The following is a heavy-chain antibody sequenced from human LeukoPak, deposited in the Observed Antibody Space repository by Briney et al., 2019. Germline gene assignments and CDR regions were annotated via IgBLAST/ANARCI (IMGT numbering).Heavy chain of an antibody. CDR3: ARDGPPKTFDP. J-gene: IGHJ5*02. CDR2: IYYSGST. V-gene: IGHV4-59*12. CDR1: GGSISSYY. Sequence: SETLSLTCTVSGGSISSYYWSWIRQPPGKGLEWIGYIYYSGSTNYNPSLKSRVTISVDTSKNQFSLKLSSVTAADTAVYYCARDGPPKTFDPWGQGTLVTVSS.